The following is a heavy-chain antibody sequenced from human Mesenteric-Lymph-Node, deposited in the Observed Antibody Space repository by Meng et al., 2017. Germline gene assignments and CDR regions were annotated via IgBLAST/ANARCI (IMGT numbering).Heavy chain of an antibody. CDR2: IWYDGSNK. Sequence: GESLKISCAASGFTFSSYGMHWVRQAPGKGLEWVAVIWYDGSNKYYADSVKGRFTISRDNSKNTLYLQMNSLRAEDTAVYYCAREVNGIVGAIFDYWGQGTLVTVSS. D-gene: IGHD1-26*01. V-gene: IGHV3-33*01. J-gene: IGHJ4*02. CDR1: GFTFSSYG. CDR3: AREVNGIVGAIFDY.